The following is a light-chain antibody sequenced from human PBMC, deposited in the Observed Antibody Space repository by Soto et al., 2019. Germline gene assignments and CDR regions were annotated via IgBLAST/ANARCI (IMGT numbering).Light chain of an antibody. CDR2: TTS. V-gene: IGKV3-20*01. CDR1: QSVTSSC. CDR3: QQCGSSALFS. J-gene: IGKJ3*01. Sequence: EIVLTQSPATLSLSPGERATLTCTASQSVTSSCLAWYQHKPGQAPMLLIHTTSTSATDIPDRFSGSRSGTDFTLTISRLQPEDFAVYYCQQCGSSALFSFGPGTRVDI.